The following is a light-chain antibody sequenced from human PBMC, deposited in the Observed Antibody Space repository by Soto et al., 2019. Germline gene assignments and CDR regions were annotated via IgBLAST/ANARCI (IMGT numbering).Light chain of an antibody. J-gene: IGKJ5*01. CDR3: QQRSNWPIT. Sequence: EIVLTQSQATLSLSPGERATLSFRASQSVSRYLAWYQQKPGQAPRLLIYDASNRATGIPARFSGSGSGTDCTLTISSLEPEDVAVYYCQQRSNWPITLRQGTRLEIK. CDR1: QSVSRY. CDR2: DAS. V-gene: IGKV3-11*01.